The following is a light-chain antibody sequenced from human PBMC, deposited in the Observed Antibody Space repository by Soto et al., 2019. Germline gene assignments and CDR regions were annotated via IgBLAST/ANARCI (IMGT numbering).Light chain of an antibody. J-gene: IGKJ5*01. CDR3: QHRSNWPVT. CDR1: QVVSSI. V-gene: IGKV3-15*01. Sequence: DIVMTQCQSTLSVSPGERAALSFRASQVVSSISAWYQQKPGPAPRLLIFGPSTRATGIPARFSGSGSGKEFTLTISILQSEDFAVYCRQHRSNWPVTLGQGTRLEIK. CDR2: GPS.